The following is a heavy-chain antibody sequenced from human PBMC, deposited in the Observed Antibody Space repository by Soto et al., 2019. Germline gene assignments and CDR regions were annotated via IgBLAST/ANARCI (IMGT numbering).Heavy chain of an antibody. D-gene: IGHD6-19*01. V-gene: IGHV5-51*01. CDR2: IYPGDSDT. CDR1: GYSFTSYW. J-gene: IGHJ6*02. CDR3: ARQPPGIAVAGTDYYYGMDV. Sequence: LKISCKGSGYSFTSYWIGWVRQMPGKGLEWMGIIYPGDSDTRYSPSFQGQVTISADKSISTAYLQWSSLKASDTAMYYCARQPPGIAVAGTDYYYGMDVWGQGTTVTVSS.